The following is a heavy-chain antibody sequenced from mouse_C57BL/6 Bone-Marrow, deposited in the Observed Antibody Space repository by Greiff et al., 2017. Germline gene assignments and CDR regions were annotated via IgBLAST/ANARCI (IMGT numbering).Heavy chain of an antibody. V-gene: IGHV2-2*01. CDR3: ARYYYGRDAMDC. CDR2: IWSGGST. Sequence: QVQLQQSGPGLVQPSQSLSITCTVSGFSLTSYGVHWVRQSPGKGLEWLGVIWSGGSTAYNAAFISRLSISKDNSKSQVFFKMNSLQADDTAIYYCARYYYGRDAMDCWGQGTSVTVSS. J-gene: IGHJ4*01. D-gene: IGHD1-1*01. CDR1: GFSLTSYG.